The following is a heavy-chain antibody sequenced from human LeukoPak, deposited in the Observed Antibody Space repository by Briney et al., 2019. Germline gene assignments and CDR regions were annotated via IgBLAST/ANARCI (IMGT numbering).Heavy chain of an antibody. V-gene: IGHV4-38-2*01. CDR3: ARCGAVAGIDY. J-gene: IGHJ4*02. Sequence: PSETLSLTCAVSGYSISSGYYWGWIRQPQGKGLEWIGSIYHSGSTYYNPSLKSRVTISVDTSKNQFSLKLSSVTAADTAVYYCARCGAVAGIDYWGQGTLVTVSS. D-gene: IGHD6-19*01. CDR1: GYSISSGYY. CDR2: IYHSGST.